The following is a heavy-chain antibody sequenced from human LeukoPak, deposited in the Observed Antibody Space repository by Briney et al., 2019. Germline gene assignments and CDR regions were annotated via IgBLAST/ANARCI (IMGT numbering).Heavy chain of an antibody. D-gene: IGHD3-22*01. J-gene: IGHJ4*02. CDR1: GGSISSYY. CDR2: INHSGST. V-gene: IGHV4-34*01. Sequence: SETLSLTCTVSGGSISSYYWSWIRQPPGKGLEWIGEINHSGSTNYNPSLKSRVTISVDTSKNQFSLKLSSVTAADTAVYYCARADYYDSSGYYYVFDYWGQGTLVTVSS. CDR3: ARADYYDSSGYYYVFDY.